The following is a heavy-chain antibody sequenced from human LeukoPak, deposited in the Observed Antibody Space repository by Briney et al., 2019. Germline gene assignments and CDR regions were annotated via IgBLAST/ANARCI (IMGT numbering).Heavy chain of an antibody. CDR1: GFTFGDYA. D-gene: IGHD2-2*01. CDR3: TRDSPPPIVVVPAAIYYYYYGMDV. Sequence: PGGSLRLSCTASGFTFGDYAMSWVRQAPGKGLEWVGFIRSKAYGGTTEYAAPVKGRFTISRDDSKSTAYLQMNSLKTEDTAVYYCTRDSPPPIVVVPAAIYYYYYGMDVWGQGTTVTVSS. CDR2: IRSKAYGGTT. V-gene: IGHV3-49*04. J-gene: IGHJ6*02.